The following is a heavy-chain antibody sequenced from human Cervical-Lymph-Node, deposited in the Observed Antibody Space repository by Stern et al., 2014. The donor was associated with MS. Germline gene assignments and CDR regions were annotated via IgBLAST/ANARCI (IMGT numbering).Heavy chain of an antibody. CDR1: GGSISSTNY. V-gene: IGHV4-4*02. CDR2: IYHGGIA. CDR3: ARAYCSGGSCQRLDF. Sequence: QVQLQESGPGLVKPSGSLSLTCAVSGGSISSTNYCTWVRHPPRKRLERIGVIYHGGIATYNPSLMIRVIISVDESRNQFSLKLTSVTAADTAIYYCARAYCSGGSCQRLDFWGQGTLVTVSS. J-gene: IGHJ4*02. D-gene: IGHD2-15*01.